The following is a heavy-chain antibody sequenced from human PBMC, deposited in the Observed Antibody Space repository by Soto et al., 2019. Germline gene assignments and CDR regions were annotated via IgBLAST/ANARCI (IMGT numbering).Heavy chain of an antibody. CDR2: IYYSGST. CDR3: ERQEYCTNGACYHYYYYYYMDV. D-gene: IGHD2-8*01. CDR1: GGSISSSSYY. Sequence: SETLSLTCTVSGGSISSSSYYWGWIRQPPGKGLEWIGSIYYSGSTYYNPSLKSRVTISEDTSKNQFSLKLSSVTAADTAVYYCERQEYCTNGACYHYYYYYYMDVWGKGTTVTVSS. V-gene: IGHV4-39*01. J-gene: IGHJ6*03.